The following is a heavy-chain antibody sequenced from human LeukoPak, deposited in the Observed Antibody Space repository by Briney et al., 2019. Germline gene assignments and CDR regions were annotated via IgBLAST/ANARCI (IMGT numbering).Heavy chain of an antibody. CDR2: INDNGGRT. D-gene: IGHD1-26*01. V-gene: IGHV3-64D*09. CDR3: VKDLSGRYTFDY. Sequence: PGGSLRLSCAASGFTFSSYAMHWVRQAPGKGLEYVSGINDNGGRTHYGDSLKGRFTISRDNSKNTLYLQMSTLRAEDTAVYYCVKDLSGRYTFDYWGQGTLVTVSS. J-gene: IGHJ4*02. CDR1: GFTFSSYA.